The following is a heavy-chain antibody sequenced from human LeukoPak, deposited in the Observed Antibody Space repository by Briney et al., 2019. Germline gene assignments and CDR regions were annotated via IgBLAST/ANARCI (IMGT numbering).Heavy chain of an antibody. V-gene: IGHV3-9*01. CDR2: ISWNCGSI. Sequence: GGSLRLSCAASGFTFDDYAMHWVRQAPGKGLEWVSGISWNCGSIGYADSVKGRFTISRDNAKNSLYLQMNSLRAEDTALYYCAKGGTYYYGSGSYPFDYWGQGTLVTVSS. CDR3: AKGGTYYYGSGSYPFDY. D-gene: IGHD3-10*01. CDR1: GFTFDDYA. J-gene: IGHJ4*02.